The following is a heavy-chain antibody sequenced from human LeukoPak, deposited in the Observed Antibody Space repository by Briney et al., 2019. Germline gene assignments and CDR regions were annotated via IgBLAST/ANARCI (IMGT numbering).Heavy chain of an antibody. Sequence: PSETLSLTCAVYGGSFSGYYWSWIRQPPGKVLEWIGEINHSGSTNYNPSLKSRVTISVDTSKNQFSLKLSSVTAADTAVYYCARHARYFYYFDYWGQGTLVTVSS. V-gene: IGHV4-34*01. CDR2: INHSGST. D-gene: IGHD1-14*01. CDR1: GGSFSGYY. J-gene: IGHJ4*02. CDR3: ARHARYFYYFDY.